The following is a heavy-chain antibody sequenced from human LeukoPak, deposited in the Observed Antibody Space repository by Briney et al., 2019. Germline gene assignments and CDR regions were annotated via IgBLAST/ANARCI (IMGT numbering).Heavy chain of an antibody. D-gene: IGHD6-19*01. CDR1: GFTFSDYN. Sequence: QSGGSLRLSCAASGFTFSDYNMNWVRQAPGKGLEWVSGISGSGGSTYYADSVKGRFTISRDNSKNTLYLQMNSLRAEDTAVYFCARDITVKQWLGCYDCWGQGTLVTVSS. CDR3: ARDITVKQWLGCYDC. V-gene: IGHV3-23*01. J-gene: IGHJ4*02. CDR2: ISGSGGST.